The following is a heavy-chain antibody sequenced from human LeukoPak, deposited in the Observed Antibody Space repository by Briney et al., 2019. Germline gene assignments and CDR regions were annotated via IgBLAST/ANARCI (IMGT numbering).Heavy chain of an antibody. Sequence: GGSLRLSCSASGFILNTFGMNWVRQAPGQGLEWVSSITSSSTYTYYADSVKGRFTISRDNAKNSLFLQMNSLRAEDTAVYYCAKDRVMVRGVIDWFDPWGQGTLVTVSS. CDR2: ITSSSTYT. CDR1: GFILNTFG. J-gene: IGHJ5*02. V-gene: IGHV3-21*04. D-gene: IGHD3-10*01. CDR3: AKDRVMVRGVIDWFDP.